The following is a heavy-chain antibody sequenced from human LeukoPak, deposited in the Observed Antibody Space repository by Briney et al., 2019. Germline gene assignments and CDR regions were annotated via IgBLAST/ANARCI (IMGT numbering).Heavy chain of an antibody. CDR1: GYTVTSSG. J-gene: IGHJ4*02. V-gene: IGHV1-18*01. CDR3: ATNSSGGYSDY. CDR2: ISTYTGYS. D-gene: IGHD6-19*01. Sequence: ASVKVSCKASGYTVTSSGISWVRQDRGQGREWMGWISTYTGYSKYAQNLQGRVTMTADTSTSTAYMELSSLRSDDTAVYYCATNSSGGYSDYWGQGTLVTVSS.